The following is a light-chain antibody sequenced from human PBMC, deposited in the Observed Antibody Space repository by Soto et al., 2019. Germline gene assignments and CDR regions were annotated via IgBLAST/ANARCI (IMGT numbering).Light chain of an antibody. V-gene: IGLV2-8*01. CDR3: SSYAGSNTLI. J-gene: IGLJ2*01. CDR2: EVT. CDR1: SSDIGAYNF. Sequence: QSALTQPPSASGSPGQSVTVSCTGTSSDIGAYNFVSWYQQHPGKAPKLMIYEVTKRPSGVPDRFSGSKSGNAASLTVSGLQAEDEADYYSSSYAGSNTLIFGGGTKLTVL.